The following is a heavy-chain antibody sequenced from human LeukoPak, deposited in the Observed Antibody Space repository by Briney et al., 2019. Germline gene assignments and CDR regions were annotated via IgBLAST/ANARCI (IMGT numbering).Heavy chain of an antibody. J-gene: IGHJ3*02. D-gene: IGHD2-2*02. CDR1: GGSISSYY. Sequence: SETLSLTCTVSGGSISSYYWSWIRQPPGKGLEWIGYIYYSGSTNYNPSLKSRVTISVDTSKNQFSLKLSSVTAADTAVYYCARCLYDAFDIWGQGTMVTVSS. CDR2: IYYSGST. V-gene: IGHV4-59*01. CDR3: ARCLYDAFDI.